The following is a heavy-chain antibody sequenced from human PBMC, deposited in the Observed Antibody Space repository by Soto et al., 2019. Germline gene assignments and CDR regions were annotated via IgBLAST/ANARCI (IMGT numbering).Heavy chain of an antibody. CDR1: GYTFTSYG. J-gene: IGHJ4*02. CDR3: ARDPTGRYCSGGSCYLDY. V-gene: IGHV1-18*01. CDR2: ISAYNGNT. Sequence: QVQLVQSGAEVKKPGASVKVSCKASGYTFTSYGISWVRQAPGQGLEWMGWISAYNGNTNYAQKLQGRVTMTTDTSTSTAYMELRSLRSDDTAVYYCARDPTGRYCSGGSCYLDYWGQGTLVTVSS. D-gene: IGHD2-15*01.